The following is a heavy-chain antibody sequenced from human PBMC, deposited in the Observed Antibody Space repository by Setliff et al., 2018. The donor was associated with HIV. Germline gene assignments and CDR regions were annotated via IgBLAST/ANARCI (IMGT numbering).Heavy chain of an antibody. J-gene: IGHJ3*02. V-gene: IGHV4-39*01. CDR2: IYYSGST. CDR3: AMSYCSSGSCYPKDAFDI. D-gene: IGHD2-15*01. CDR1: GGSISSSSYY. Sequence: SETLSLTCTVSGGSISSSSYYGGWIRQPPGKGLEWIGNIYYSGSTYYSPSLKSRVTISVATSENQLYLHLSSVTAADTAVYYCAMSYCSSGSCYPKDAFDIWGQGTMVTVSS.